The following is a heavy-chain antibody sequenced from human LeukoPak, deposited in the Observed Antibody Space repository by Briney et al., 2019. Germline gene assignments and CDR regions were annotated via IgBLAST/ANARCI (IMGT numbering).Heavy chain of an antibody. D-gene: IGHD3-3*01. CDR2: IRYDGSNK. CDR1: GFTFSSYG. J-gene: IGHJ4*02. V-gene: IGHV3-30*02. CDR3: AKDPPFLITMGLVDY. Sequence: GGSLRLSCAASGFTFSSYGMHWVRQAPGKGLEWVAFIRYDGSNKYYADSVKGRFTISRDNSKNTLYLQMNSLRAEDTAVYYCAKDPPFLITMGLVDYWGQGTLVTVSS.